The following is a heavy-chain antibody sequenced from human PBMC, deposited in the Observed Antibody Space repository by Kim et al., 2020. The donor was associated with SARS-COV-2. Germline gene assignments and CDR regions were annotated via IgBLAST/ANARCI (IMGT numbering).Heavy chain of an antibody. V-gene: IGHV4-34*01. D-gene: IGHD6-19*01. CDR3: ASAGRQWLVRAFFYYVDY. CDR1: GGSFSGYY. CDR2: MNNSGSS. J-gene: IGHJ4*02. Sequence: SETLSLTCAVSGGSFSGYYWCWVRQPPGKGLGWVGEMNNSGSSNYNSTRTSRGTISVATSKNQIPLTLSSVTAADAAVYYCASAGRQWLVRAFFYYVDYWGQGTLVTVSS.